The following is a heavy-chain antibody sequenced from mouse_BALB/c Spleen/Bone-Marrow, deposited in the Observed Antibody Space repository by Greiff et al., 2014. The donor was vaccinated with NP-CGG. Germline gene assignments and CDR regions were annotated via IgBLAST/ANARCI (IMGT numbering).Heavy chain of an antibody. CDR3: ATYVGFAF. V-gene: IGHV1-7*01. Sequence: VQLQQSGAELAKPGASVKMSFKASGYTFSTYWMHWVKQRPGQGLEWIGYINPSTGYIEYNQKFKDKATLTADKSSSAAYMQLSSPSSEDSAVYYCATYVGFAFWGQGTLVTVSA. J-gene: IGHJ3*01. D-gene: IGHD1-1*01. CDR1: GYTFSTYW. CDR2: INPSTGYI.